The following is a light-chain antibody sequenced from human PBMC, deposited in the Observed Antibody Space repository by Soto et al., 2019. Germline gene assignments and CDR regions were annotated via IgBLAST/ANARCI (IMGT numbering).Light chain of an antibody. CDR3: QQYGSTRT. J-gene: IGKJ2*02. CDR2: GAS. CDR1: QSSSSSY. V-gene: IGKV3-20*01. Sequence: EIVLTQSPGTLSLSPGERATLSCRASQSSSSSYLAWYQQKPAQAPRLLIYGASSRATGIPDRFSGSGSGIDFTLTISRLEPEDVAVYYCQQYGSTRTFGQGTKLEIK.